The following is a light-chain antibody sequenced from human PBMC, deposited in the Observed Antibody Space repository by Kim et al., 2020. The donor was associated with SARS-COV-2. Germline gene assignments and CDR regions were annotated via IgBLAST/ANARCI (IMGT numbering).Light chain of an antibody. V-gene: IGKV3-20*01. Sequence: SPGERATLSCKANQSVRSNYLAWYQQKPGQAPRLLIYTASNRASGIPDRFSGSGSGTDFTLTISRLEPEDFAVYFCQQYGSSPRTFGQGTKVEI. J-gene: IGKJ1*01. CDR1: QSVRSNY. CDR3: QQYGSSPRT. CDR2: TAS.